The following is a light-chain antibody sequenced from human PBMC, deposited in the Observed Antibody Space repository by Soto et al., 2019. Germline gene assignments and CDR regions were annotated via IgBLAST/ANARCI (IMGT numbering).Light chain of an antibody. V-gene: IGKV1-39*01. Sequence: DIQMTQSPSSLSASVGDRVTITCRASQSISTYLSWYQQKPGKAPNLLIYKASNLQGGVPSRFSGSGSGPEFSLTSSSLQPEDFASYVFEQRYSTPHVTFGGGTKVEIK. CDR1: QSISTY. J-gene: IGKJ4*02. CDR2: KAS. CDR3: EQRYSTPHVT.